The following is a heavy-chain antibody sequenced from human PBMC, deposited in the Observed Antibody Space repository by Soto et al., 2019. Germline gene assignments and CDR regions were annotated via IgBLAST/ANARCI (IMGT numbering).Heavy chain of an antibody. CDR3: AHRILRTVFGLVTTTAIYFDF. CDR2: LYWDDDK. J-gene: IGHJ4*02. D-gene: IGHD3-3*01. CDR1: GFSLTTSGVG. V-gene: IGHV2-5*02. Sequence: QITLNESGPTVVKPAETLTLTCTFSGFSLTTSGVGVGWIRQSPGKAPEWLDLLYWDDDKRYSASLKSRLTITKDTSKNQVVLTMASVDPADTATYYCAHRILRTVFGLVTTTAIYFDFWGQGTPVVVSS.